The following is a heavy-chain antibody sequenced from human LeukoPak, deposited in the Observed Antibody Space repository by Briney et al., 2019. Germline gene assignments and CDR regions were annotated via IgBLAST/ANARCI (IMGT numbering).Heavy chain of an antibody. Sequence: GGSLRLSCTTSGFTFGTHTMHWFRQAPGKGLEWVSHISSSGSTIYYADSVKGRFTISRDNAKNSLYLQMNSLRGEDTAVYYCARERNPLYCSGGSCYRIGFDYWGQGTLVTVSS. V-gene: IGHV3-48*03. J-gene: IGHJ4*02. D-gene: IGHD2-15*01. CDR1: GFTFGTHT. CDR3: ARERNPLYCSGGSCYRIGFDY. CDR2: ISSSGSTI.